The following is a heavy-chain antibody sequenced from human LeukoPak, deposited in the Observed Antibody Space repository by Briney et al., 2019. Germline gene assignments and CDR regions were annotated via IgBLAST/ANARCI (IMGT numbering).Heavy chain of an antibody. J-gene: IGHJ5*02. V-gene: IGHV4-4*09. CDR2: IYASGST. D-gene: IGHD3-10*01. CDR1: GGSISSYY. Sequence: SETLSLTCSVSGGSISSYYWSWIRPPPGKVLEWIGYIYASGSTNYNPSLKSRVTISVDTSKNQFSLNLTSVTAADTAVYYCARHGSVRSPLGPWGQGTLVTVSS. CDR3: ARHGSVRSPLGP.